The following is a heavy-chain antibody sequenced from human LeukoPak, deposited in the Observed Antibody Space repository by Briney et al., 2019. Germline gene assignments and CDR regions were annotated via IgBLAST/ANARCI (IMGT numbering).Heavy chain of an antibody. D-gene: IGHD6-13*01. V-gene: IGHV3-30*04. Sequence: PGRSLRLSCAASGFTFSSYAMHWVRQAPGKGLEWVAVISYDGSNKYYADSVKGRFTISRDNSKNTLYLQMNSLRAEDTAVYYCARGAGSSSWYWFDPWGQGTLVTVSS. CDR2: ISYDGSNK. CDR3: ARGAGSSSWYWFDP. J-gene: IGHJ5*02. CDR1: GFTFSSYA.